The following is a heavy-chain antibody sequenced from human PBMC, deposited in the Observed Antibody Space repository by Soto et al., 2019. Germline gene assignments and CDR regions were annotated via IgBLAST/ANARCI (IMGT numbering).Heavy chain of an antibody. V-gene: IGHV4-34*01. D-gene: IGHD3-22*01. Sequence: SETLSLTCAVCGGSFSGYYWSWIRQPPGKGLEWIGEINHSGSTNYNPSPKSRVTISVDTSKNQFSLKLSSVTAADTAVYYCARSQYDSSGYHDAFDIWGQGTMVTVSS. J-gene: IGHJ3*02. CDR2: INHSGST. CDR1: GGSFSGYY. CDR3: ARSQYDSSGYHDAFDI.